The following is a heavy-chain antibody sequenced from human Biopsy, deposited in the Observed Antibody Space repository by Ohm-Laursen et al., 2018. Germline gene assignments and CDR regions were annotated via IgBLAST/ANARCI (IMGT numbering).Heavy chain of an antibody. Sequence: GTLSLTCAVSGHSVRSGYYWGWLRQPPGKGLEWIGHVYYSGSTLYNSSLESRVTVSVDTSKNQFHLRLTSMSASDTAVYYCARHSLDDFWSGAHYYFDYWGLGTLVTVPS. CDR2: VYYSGST. J-gene: IGHJ4*02. CDR1: GHSVRSGYY. V-gene: IGHV4-38-2*01. CDR3: ARHSLDDFWSGAHYYFDY. D-gene: IGHD3-3*01.